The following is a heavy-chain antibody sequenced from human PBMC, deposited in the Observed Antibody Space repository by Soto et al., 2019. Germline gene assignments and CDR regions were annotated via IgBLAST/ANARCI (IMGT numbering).Heavy chain of an antibody. J-gene: IGHJ4*02. D-gene: IGHD4-17*01. CDR3: AKDLFGDYGGVDY. CDR2: ITGSGSST. CDR1: GFTFSTYA. Sequence: EVQLLDSGGGLVQPGGSLRLSCAASGFTFSTYAMSWVRQAPGKGLEWVSTITGSGSSTYYADSVKGRFTISRDNSKNPPSLQMNSLRDEDTAVYYCAKDLFGDYGGVDYWGQGTLVTVSS. V-gene: IGHV3-23*01.